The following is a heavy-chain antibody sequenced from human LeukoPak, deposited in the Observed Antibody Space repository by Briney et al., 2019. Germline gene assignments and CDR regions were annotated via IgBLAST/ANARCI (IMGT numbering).Heavy chain of an antibody. V-gene: IGHV3-43D*04. CDR3: AKDKEYSGFGPILSGYYYGMDV. J-gene: IGHJ6*04. CDR2: ISWDGGST. D-gene: IGHD5-12*01. Sequence: GGSLRLSCAASGFTFDDYAMHWVRQAPGKGLEWVSLISWDGGSTYYADSVKGRFTISRDNSRHTLYMQMNSLGAEDTALYYCAKDKEYSGFGPILSGYYYGMDVWGKGTTVTVSS. CDR1: GFTFDDYA.